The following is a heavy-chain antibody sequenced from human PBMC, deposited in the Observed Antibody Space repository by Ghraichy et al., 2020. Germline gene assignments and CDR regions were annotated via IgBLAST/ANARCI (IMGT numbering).Heavy chain of an antibody. CDR2: IYYSGST. CDR3: ASPPGPFPSDFWSGYRLMAQDY. J-gene: IGHJ4*02. D-gene: IGHD3-3*01. CDR1: GGSISSSSYY. V-gene: IGHV4-39*01. Sequence: SETLSLTCTVSGGSISSSSYYWGWIRQPPGKGLEWIGSIYYSGSTYYNPSLKSRVTISVDTSKNQFSLKLSSVTAADTAVYYCASPPGPFPSDFWSGYRLMAQDYWGQGTLVTVSS.